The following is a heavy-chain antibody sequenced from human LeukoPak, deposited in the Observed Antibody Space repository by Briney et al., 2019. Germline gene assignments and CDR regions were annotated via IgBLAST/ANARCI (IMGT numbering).Heavy chain of an antibody. CDR2: ISSSSSYI. J-gene: IGHJ4*02. CDR1: GFTFSSYS. V-gene: IGHV3-21*01. CDR3: ARDGGYDILTGYFDYFDY. D-gene: IGHD3-9*01. Sequence: PGGSLRLSCAASGFTFSSYSMNWVRQAPGKGLEWASSISSSSSYIYYADSVKGRFTISRDNAKNSLYLQMNSLRAEDTAVYYCARDGGYDILTGYFDYFDYWGQGTLVTVSS.